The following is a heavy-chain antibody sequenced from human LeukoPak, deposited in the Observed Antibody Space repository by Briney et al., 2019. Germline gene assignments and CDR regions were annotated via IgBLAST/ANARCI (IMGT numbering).Heavy chain of an antibody. Sequence: ASVNVSCKVSGYTLTELSMHWVRQAPGKGLEWMGGFDPEDRETIYAQKFQGRVTITEDTSTDTAYMELSSLRSEDTAVYYCATSYSNYVYYFDYWGEGTLVTVSS. CDR3: ATSYSNYVYYFDY. D-gene: IGHD4-11*01. CDR1: GYTLTELS. J-gene: IGHJ4*02. V-gene: IGHV1-24*01. CDR2: FDPEDRET.